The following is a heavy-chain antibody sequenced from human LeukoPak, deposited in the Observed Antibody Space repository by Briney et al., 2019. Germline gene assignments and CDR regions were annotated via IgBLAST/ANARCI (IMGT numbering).Heavy chain of an antibody. V-gene: IGHV5-51*01. D-gene: IGHD2-15*01. CDR3: AIGRYCGGGTCYWSPDF. J-gene: IGHJ4*02. Sequence: GESLKISCKGSGYSFITYRIGWVRQMPGKGLEWMGIIYPGDSDTRYSPSFQGQVTISVDKSISTAYLRWSSLKASDSGMYYCAIGRYCGGGTCYWSPDFWGQGTLVTVSS. CDR1: GYSFITYR. CDR2: IYPGDSDT.